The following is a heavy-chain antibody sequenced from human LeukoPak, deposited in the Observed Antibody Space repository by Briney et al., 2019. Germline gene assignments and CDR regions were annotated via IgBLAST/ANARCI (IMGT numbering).Heavy chain of an antibody. Sequence: SETLSLTCTVSGGSISSYYWSWIRQPPGKGLEWIGYIYYSGSTNYNPSLKSRVTISVDTSKNQFSLKLSSVTAAGTAVYYCARGTYGDPYWGQGTLVTVSS. CDR1: GGSISSYY. V-gene: IGHV4-59*01. J-gene: IGHJ4*02. D-gene: IGHD4-17*01. CDR3: ARGTYGDPY. CDR2: IYYSGST.